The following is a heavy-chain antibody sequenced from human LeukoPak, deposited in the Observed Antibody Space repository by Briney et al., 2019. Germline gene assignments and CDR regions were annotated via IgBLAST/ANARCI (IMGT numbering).Heavy chain of an antibody. V-gene: IGHV3-21*01. Sequence: GGSPRLSCAASGVTFCSNSMNWVRHAPRRGLEWGSSISSSGSYITNATSVKGRFTISRDNAKNPLYLQMNSLRAEDTAVYYCARGYYDSSGYCDYWGQGTLVTVSS. CDR2: ISSSGSYI. D-gene: IGHD3-22*01. CDR1: GVTFCSNS. J-gene: IGHJ4*02. CDR3: ARGYYDSSGYCDY.